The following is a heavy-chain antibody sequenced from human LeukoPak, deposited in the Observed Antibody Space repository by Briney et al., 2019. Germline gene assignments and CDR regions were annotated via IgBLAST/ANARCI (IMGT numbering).Heavy chain of an antibody. CDR1: GFTFSSYA. Sequence: QPGGSLRLSCAASGFTFSSYAMSWVRQAPGKGLEWVSAISGSGGSTYYADSVKGRFTISRDNSKNTLYLQMNSLRAEDTAVNYCAKKGGYDSSGYYPLDYWGQGTLVTVSS. CDR3: AKKGGYDSSGYYPLDY. V-gene: IGHV3-23*01. J-gene: IGHJ4*02. CDR2: ISGSGGST. D-gene: IGHD3-22*01.